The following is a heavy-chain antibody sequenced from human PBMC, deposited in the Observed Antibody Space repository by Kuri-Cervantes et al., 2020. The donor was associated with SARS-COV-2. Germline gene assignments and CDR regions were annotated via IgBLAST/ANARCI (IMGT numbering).Heavy chain of an antibody. J-gene: IGHJ4*02. CDR2: IAYNGVTK. Sequence: GGSLRLSCAASGFTFSSYAMHWVRQTPGKGLEWVAVIAYNGVTKYNEETVKGRFTISRDNSKNTVFLDMNSLRPEDTGLYHCTKDRGYCTATSCRHFDHWGQGTPVTVSS. D-gene: IGHD2-8*02. V-gene: IGHV3-30*04. CDR3: TKDRGYCTATSCRHFDH. CDR1: GFTFSSYA.